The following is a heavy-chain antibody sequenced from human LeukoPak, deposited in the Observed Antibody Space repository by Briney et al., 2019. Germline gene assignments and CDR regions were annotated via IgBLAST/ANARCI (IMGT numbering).Heavy chain of an antibody. CDR2: IYYSGST. D-gene: IGHD4-17*01. CDR1: GGSISSTNYY. Sequence: PSETLSLTCTVSGGSISSTNYYWGWIRQPPGKGLEWIGSIYYSGSTYNNPSLKSRVIISVDTSKNQFSLKLSSVTAADTAVYYCASRLDYAGVYWYFDLWGRGTLVTVSS. V-gene: IGHV4-39*07. CDR3: ASRLDYAGVYWYFDL. J-gene: IGHJ2*01.